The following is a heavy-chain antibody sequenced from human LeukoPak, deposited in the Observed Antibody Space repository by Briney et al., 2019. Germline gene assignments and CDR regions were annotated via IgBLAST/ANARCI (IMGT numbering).Heavy chain of an antibody. CDR2: IYYSGST. D-gene: IGHD2/OR15-2a*01. CDR1: GGSINNYY. CDR3: ARVPGLLSPYFRN. Sequence: SETLSLTCTASGGSINNYYWNWIRQPPGKGLEWIGYIYYSGSTYYNPSLKSRVIMSIDTCKNQFSLKVNSVNAEETASYCFARVPGLLSPYFRNSGRGALVSVSS. V-gene: IGHV4-59*01. J-gene: IGHJ4*02.